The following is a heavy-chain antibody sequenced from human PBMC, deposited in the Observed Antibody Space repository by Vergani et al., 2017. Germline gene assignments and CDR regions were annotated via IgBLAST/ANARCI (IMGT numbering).Heavy chain of an antibody. CDR3: ARHSXVEWLVKLGWIDP. CDR2: IYYSGST. Sequence: QMQLQESGPGLVKPSATLSLTCSVSGASIRSSNYYWGWIRQPPGKGLEWIASIYYSGSTYYNPSLKSRVTISVDTSKNQFSLNLSSVTAADTAVYFCARHSXVEWLVKLGWIDPWGQGILVTVSS. J-gene: IGHJ5*02. D-gene: IGHD6-19*01. CDR1: GASIRSSNYY. V-gene: IGHV4-39*01.